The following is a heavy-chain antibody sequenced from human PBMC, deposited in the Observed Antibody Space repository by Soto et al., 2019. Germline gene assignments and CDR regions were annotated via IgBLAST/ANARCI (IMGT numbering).Heavy chain of an antibody. D-gene: IGHD3-22*01. V-gene: IGHV4-31*03. J-gene: IGHJ5*02. Sequence: PSETLSLTCTVSGGSISSGGYYWSWIRQHPGKGLEWIGYIYYSGSTYYNPSLKSRVTISVDTSKNQFSLKLSSVTAADTAVYYCVRERYRSGHLFDPWGQGTLVTVYS. CDR1: GGSISSGGYY. CDR3: VRERYRSGHLFDP. CDR2: IYYSGST.